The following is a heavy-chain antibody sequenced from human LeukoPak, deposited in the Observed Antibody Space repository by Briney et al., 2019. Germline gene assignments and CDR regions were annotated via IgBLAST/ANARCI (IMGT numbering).Heavy chain of an antibody. Sequence: PGGSLRLSCAAPGFTFSSYGMHWVRQAPGKGLEWVAVISYDGTNKYYADSVKGRFTISGDNSKNTLYLQINSLRAEDTAVYYCATDYARKAIVAGTLDFWGQGTLVTVSS. CDR1: GFTFSSYG. V-gene: IGHV3-30*03. D-gene: IGHD6-19*01. CDR3: ATDYARKAIVAGTLDF. CDR2: ISYDGTNK. J-gene: IGHJ4*02.